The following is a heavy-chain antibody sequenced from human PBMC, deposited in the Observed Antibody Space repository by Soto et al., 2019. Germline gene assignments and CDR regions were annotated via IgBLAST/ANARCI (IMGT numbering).Heavy chain of an antibody. CDR1: GYYFTTYW. D-gene: IGHD5-18*01. CDR2: VHPGDSET. V-gene: IGHV5-51*01. CDR3: ARQGATDTPLIIDY. Sequence: GESLKISCRVSGYYFTTYWIGCVRQMSGKGLEWVGIVHPGDSETRYSSSFQGRVTISADRYINTAYLQWSSLQASDTAMYYCARQGATDTPLIIDYWFQGTMGTGXP. J-gene: IGHJ4*02.